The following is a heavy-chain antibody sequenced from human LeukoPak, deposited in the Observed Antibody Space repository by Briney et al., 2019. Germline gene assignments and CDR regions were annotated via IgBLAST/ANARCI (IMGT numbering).Heavy chain of an antibody. CDR3: ARVGGIAAAGTWSFDH. V-gene: IGHV4-34*01. Sequence: NPSETLSLTCAVYGGSFSGYYWSWIRQPPGKGLEWIGEINHSGSTNYNPSLKSRVTISVDTSKNQFSLKLSSVTAADTAVYYCARVGGIAAAGTWSFDHWGQGTLVTVSS. J-gene: IGHJ4*02. CDR2: INHSGST. D-gene: IGHD6-13*01. CDR1: GGSFSGYY.